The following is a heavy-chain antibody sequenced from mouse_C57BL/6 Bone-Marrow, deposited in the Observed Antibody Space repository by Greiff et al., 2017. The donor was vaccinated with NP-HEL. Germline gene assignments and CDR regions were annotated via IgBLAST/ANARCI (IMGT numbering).Heavy chain of an antibody. D-gene: IGHD3-2*02. Sequence: VMLVESGPGLVQPSQSLSITCTVSGFSLTSYGVHWVRQSPGKGLEWLGVIWSGGSTDYNAAFISRLSISKDNSKSQVFFKMNSLQADDTAIYYCAINPSSGYLYYAMDYWGQGTSVTVSS. J-gene: IGHJ4*01. CDR3: AINPSSGYLYYAMDY. V-gene: IGHV2-2*01. CDR2: IWSGGST. CDR1: GFSLTSYG.